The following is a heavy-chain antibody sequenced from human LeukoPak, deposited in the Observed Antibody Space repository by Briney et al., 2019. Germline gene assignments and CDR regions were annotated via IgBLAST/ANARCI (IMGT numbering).Heavy chain of an antibody. Sequence: ASVKVSCKASGYTFTSYDINWVRQATGQGLEWMGWMNPNSGNTGYAQKFQGRVTMTRNTSISTAYMELSSLRSEDTAVYYCAKDSGIAVAVGYSWLDPWGQGTLVIVSS. D-gene: IGHD6-13*01. CDR3: AKDSGIAVAVGYSWLDP. CDR2: MNPNSGNT. V-gene: IGHV1-8*01. J-gene: IGHJ5*02. CDR1: GYTFTSYD.